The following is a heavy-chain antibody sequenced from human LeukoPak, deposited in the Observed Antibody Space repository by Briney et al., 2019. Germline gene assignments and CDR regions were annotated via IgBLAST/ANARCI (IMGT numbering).Heavy chain of an antibody. CDR3: AKGGVYFSSSPTD. J-gene: IGHJ4*02. CDR1: GFTFSGYI. D-gene: IGHD6-6*01. V-gene: IGHV3-23*01. CDR2: ISESGGST. Sequence: PGGSLRLACAASGFTFSGYIMAWVSQDPGKGMEWVSGISESGGSTYYADSGKGRFTISRDNSKNTLYRQMNSLRAEDTAVYYCAKGGVYFSSSPTDWGQGTLVTVSS.